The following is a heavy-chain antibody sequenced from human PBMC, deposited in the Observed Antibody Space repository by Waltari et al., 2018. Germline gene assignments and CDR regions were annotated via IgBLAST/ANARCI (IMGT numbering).Heavy chain of an antibody. Sequence: QVQLVQSGAEVKKPGSSVKVSCKASGGTFSSYAISWVRQAPGQGLEWMGGMGGSIPSVGTANDAQKFKGRVTITADKSTSTAYMELGSLRSEDTAVYYWAIVDTAMVLADYYYYMDVWGKGTTVTVSS. V-gene: IGHV1-69*14. J-gene: IGHJ6*03. D-gene: IGHD5-18*01. CDR3: AIVDTAMVLADYYYYMDV. CDR2: MGGSIPSVGTA. CDR1: GGTFSSYA.